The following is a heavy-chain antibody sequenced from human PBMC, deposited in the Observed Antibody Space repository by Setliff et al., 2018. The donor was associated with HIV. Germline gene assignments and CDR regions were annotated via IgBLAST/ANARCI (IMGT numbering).Heavy chain of an antibody. D-gene: IGHD3-10*01. CDR2: INTNGGGT. CDR1: GGTFSSYA. CDR3: ARDFGGRWTFDY. J-gene: IGHJ4*02. V-gene: IGHV1-46*01. Sequence: ASVKVSCKASGGTFSSYAISWVRQAPGQGLEWMGIINTNGGGTNYAQKFQGRVTMTRDTSTTTVYMELSSLTSEDTAIYYCARDFGGRWTFDYWGQGTLVTVSS.